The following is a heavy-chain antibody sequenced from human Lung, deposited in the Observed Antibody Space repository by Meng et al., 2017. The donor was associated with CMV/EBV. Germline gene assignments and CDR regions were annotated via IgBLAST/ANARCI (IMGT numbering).Heavy chain of an antibody. D-gene: IGHD1/OR15-1a*01. Sequence: SCAASGFTFDDYAMHWVRQAPGKGLEWVSGISWNSGSIGYADSVKGRFTISRDNAKNSLYLQMNSLRAEDTALYYCAKGHKQYYYYYYGMDVWGQGXTVTVSS. J-gene: IGHJ6*02. CDR3: AKGHKQYYYYYYGMDV. CDR2: ISWNSGSI. V-gene: IGHV3-9*01. CDR1: GFTFDDYA.